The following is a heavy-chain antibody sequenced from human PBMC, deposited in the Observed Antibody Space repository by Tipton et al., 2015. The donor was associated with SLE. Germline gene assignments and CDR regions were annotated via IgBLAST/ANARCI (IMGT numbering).Heavy chain of an antibody. CDR1: GGSISTNTYF. V-gene: IGHV4-39*01. Sequence: TLSLTCTVSGGSISTNTYFWGWIRQPPGKGLEWIGNIHYSGDTYYNPSLRSRVTISVDTSKNQFSLKLSSVTAADTAVYYCARQYDFWPHAFDYWGQGTLVTVSS. CDR3: ARQYDFWPHAFDY. D-gene: IGHD3-3*01. CDR2: IHYSGDT. J-gene: IGHJ4*02.